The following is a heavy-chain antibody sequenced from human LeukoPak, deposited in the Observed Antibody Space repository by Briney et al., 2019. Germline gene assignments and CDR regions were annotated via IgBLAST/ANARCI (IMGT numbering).Heavy chain of an antibody. CDR1: GFIFNIYA. J-gene: IGHJ6*03. CDR3: AKDRTIVTTYYNYYMDV. Sequence: GGSLRLSCTASGFIFNIYAMSWVRQAPGKGLEWVSGISGSGDSTYYADSVKGRFTISRDNSKNTLYLQMKSLRAEGMAVYYCAKDRTIVTTYYNYYMDVWGKGTTVTVSS. V-gene: IGHV3-23*01. D-gene: IGHD4-11*01. CDR2: ISGSGDST.